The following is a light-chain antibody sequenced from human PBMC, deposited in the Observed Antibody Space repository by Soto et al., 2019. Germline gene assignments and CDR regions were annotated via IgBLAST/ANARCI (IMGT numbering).Light chain of an antibody. CDR1: QSVSSN. CDR2: GAS. Sequence: IVMTQSPATLSVSPGERATLSCRASQSVSSNLAWYQQKPGQAPRLLIYGASTRATGIPARFSGSGSGTEFTLTISSLQSEDFAVYYWQQYNDWPPGTFGQGTKVEIK. CDR3: QQYNDWPPGT. J-gene: IGKJ1*01. V-gene: IGKV3-15*01.